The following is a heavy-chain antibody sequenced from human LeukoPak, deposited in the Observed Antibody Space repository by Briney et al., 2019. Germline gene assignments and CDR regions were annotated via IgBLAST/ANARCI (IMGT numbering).Heavy chain of an antibody. J-gene: IGHJ6*03. D-gene: IGHD6-13*01. CDR1: GYTFTSYA. Sequence: ASVKVSCKASGYTFTSYAMNWVRQAPGQGLEWMGWINTNTGNPTYAQGFTGRFVFSLDTSVSTAYLQISSLKAEDTAVYYCARVGYSSSWYYYYMDVWGKGTTVTVSS. CDR3: ARVGYSSSWYYYYMDV. V-gene: IGHV7-4-1*02. CDR2: INTNTGNP.